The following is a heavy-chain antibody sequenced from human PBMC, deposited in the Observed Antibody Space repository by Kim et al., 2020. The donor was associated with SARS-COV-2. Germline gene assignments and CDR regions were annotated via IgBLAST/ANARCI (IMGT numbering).Heavy chain of an antibody. J-gene: IGHJ4*02. Sequence: ASVKVSCKASGYTFTSYGISWVRQAPGQGLEWMGWISAYNGNTNYAQKLQGRVTMTTDTSTSTAYMELRSLRSDDTAVYYCASHSYGDYVGPYWGQGTLVTVSS. V-gene: IGHV1-18*04. CDR2: ISAYNGNT. CDR1: GYTFTSYG. D-gene: IGHD4-17*01. CDR3: ASHSYGDYVGPY.